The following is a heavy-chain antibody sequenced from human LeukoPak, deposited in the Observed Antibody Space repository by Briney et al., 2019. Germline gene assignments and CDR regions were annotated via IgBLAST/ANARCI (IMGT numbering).Heavy chain of an antibody. CDR3: ARLNSSSWYFAHYYYYYYMDV. D-gene: IGHD6-13*01. J-gene: IGHJ6*03. Sequence: ASVKVSCKASGYTFTSYGISWVRQAPGQGLEWMGWISAYNGNTNYAQKLQSRVTMTTDTSTSTAYMELRSLRSDDTAVYYCARLNSSSWYFAHYYYYYYMDVWGKGTTVTISS. V-gene: IGHV1-18*01. CDR2: ISAYNGNT. CDR1: GYTFTSYG.